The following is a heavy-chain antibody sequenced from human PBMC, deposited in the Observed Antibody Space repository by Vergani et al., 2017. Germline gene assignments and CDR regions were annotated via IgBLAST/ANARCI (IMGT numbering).Heavy chain of an antibody. V-gene: IGHV1-2*02. CDR2: INPNSGGT. CDR3: ARDRDILTGYPGGMDV. D-gene: IGHD3-9*01. J-gene: IGHJ6*02. CDR1: GYTFTGYY. Sequence: QVQLVQSGADVKKPGASVKVSCKASGYTFTGYYMHWVRQAPGQGLEWMGWINPNSGGTNYAQKFPGRVTMTRDTSISTAYMELSRLSSDDTAVDYCARDRDILTGYPGGMDVWGQGTTVTVSS.